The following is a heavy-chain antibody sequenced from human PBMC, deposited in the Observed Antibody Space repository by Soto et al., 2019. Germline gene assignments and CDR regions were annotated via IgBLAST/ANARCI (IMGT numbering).Heavy chain of an antibody. V-gene: IGHV4-59*01. D-gene: IGHD3-10*01. CDR3: ARGSSGSPIDY. CDR2: IYYSGST. CDR1: GGSISSYY. Sequence: SETLSLTCTVSGGSISSYYWSWIRQPPGKGLEWIGYIYYSGSTNYNPSLKSRVTISVDTSKNQYSLKLSSVTAADTAVYYCARGSSGSPIDYWGQGTLVTVSS. J-gene: IGHJ4*02.